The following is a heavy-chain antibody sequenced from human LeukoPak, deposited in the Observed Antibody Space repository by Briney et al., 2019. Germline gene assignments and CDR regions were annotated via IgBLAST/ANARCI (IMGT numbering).Heavy chain of an antibody. CDR1: GFTFSSYA. J-gene: IGHJ4*02. Sequence: GGSLRLSCAASGFTFSSYAMHWVRQAPGKGLEWVAVISYDGSNKYYADSVKGRFTISRDNSKSTLYLQMNSLRAEDTAVYYCARDWSRGIAAAGTGPLDYWGQGTLVTVSS. CDR2: ISYDGSNK. CDR3: ARDWSRGIAAAGTGPLDY. D-gene: IGHD6-13*01. V-gene: IGHV3-30-3*01.